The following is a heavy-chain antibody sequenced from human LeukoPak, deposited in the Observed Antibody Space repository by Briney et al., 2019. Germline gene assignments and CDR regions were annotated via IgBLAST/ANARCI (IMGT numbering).Heavy chain of an antibody. CDR3: ARVVPAALNSYDAFDI. CDR2: IYHSGST. V-gene: IGHV4-30-2*01. J-gene: IGHJ3*02. D-gene: IGHD2-2*01. Sequence: PQTLSLTCTVSGGSISSGGYYWSWIRQPPGKGLEWIGYIYHSGSTYYNPSLKSRVTISVDGSKNQFSLKLSSVTAADTAVYYCARVVPAALNSYDAFDIWGQGTMVTVSS. CDR1: GGSISSGGYY.